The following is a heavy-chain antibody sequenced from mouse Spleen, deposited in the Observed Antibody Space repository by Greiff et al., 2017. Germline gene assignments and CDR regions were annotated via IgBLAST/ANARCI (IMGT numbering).Heavy chain of an antibody. J-gene: IGHJ3*01. V-gene: IGHV1-15*01. CDR3: TRDYYDGTWFAY. CDR2: IDPETGGT. CDR1: GYTFTDYE. Sequence: VQLQQSGAELVRPGASVTLSCKASGYTFTDYEMHWVKQTPVHGLEWIGAIDPETGGTAYNQKFKGKAILTADKSSSTAYMELRSLTSEDSAVYYCTRDYYDGTWFAYWGQGTLVTVSA. D-gene: IGHD1-1*02.